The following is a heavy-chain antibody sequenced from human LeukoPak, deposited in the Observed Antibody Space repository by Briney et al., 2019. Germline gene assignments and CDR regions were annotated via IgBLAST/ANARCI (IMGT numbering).Heavy chain of an antibody. V-gene: IGHV3-23*01. CDR3: AKGPNYGSGSF. D-gene: IGHD3-10*01. CDR2: ISGSGGST. CDR1: GFTFSSYG. J-gene: IGHJ4*02. Sequence: GGSLRLSCAASGFTFSSYGMHWVRQAPGKGLEWVSAISGSGGSTYYADSVKGRFTISRDNSKNTLYLQMNSLRAEDTAVYYCAKGPNYGSGSFWGQGTLVTVSS.